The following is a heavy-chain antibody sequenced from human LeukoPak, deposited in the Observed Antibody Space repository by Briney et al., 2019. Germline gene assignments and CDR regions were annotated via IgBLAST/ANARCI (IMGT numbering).Heavy chain of an antibody. D-gene: IGHD6-13*01. CDR3: ARDDSSSLSAAGYFDY. CDR2: ISGSGGST. CDR1: GFTVSSTY. Sequence: PGGSLRLSCAASGFTVSSTYMSWVRQAPGKGLEWVSAISGSGGSTYYADSVKGRFTISRDNSRNTLYLQMNSLRAEDTAVYYCARDDSSSLSAAGYFDYWGQGTLVTVSS. J-gene: IGHJ4*02. V-gene: IGHV3-23*01.